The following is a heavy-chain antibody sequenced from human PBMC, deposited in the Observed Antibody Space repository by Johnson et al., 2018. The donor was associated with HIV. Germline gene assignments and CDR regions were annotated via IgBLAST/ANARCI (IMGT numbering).Heavy chain of an antibody. D-gene: IGHD1-26*01. V-gene: IGHV3-13*01. J-gene: IGHJ3*02. CDR3: ARGSYDGDAFDI. Sequence: FSNYDMHWVRQPTGKRLEWVSGIATTGDTYYAGSVKGRFTISRENAKNSLYLQLNSLRAGDTALYYCARGSYDGDAFDIWGQGTMVTVSS. CDR2: IATTGDT. CDR1: FSNYD.